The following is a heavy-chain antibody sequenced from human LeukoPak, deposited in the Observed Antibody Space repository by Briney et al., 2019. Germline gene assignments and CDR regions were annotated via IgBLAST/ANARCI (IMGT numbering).Heavy chain of an antibody. CDR1: GFTFNSYA. V-gene: IGHV3-23*01. D-gene: IGHD6-13*01. CDR2: ISGSGGST. CDR3: AKSVRSSWYVLFDY. J-gene: IGHJ4*02. Sequence: GGSLRLSCAASGFTFNSYAMNWVRQAPGKGLEWVSAISGSGGSTYYADSVKGRFTISRDNSKNTLYLQMNSLRAEDTAVYYCAKSVRSSWYVLFDYWGQGTLVTVSS.